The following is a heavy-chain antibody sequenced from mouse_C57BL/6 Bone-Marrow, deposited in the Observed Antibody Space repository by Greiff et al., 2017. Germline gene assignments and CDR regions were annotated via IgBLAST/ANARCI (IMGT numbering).Heavy chain of an antibody. CDR3: ASKYGSDYYAMDY. Sequence: VQLQQSVAELVRPGASVKLSCTASGFNIKNTYMHWVKQRPEQGLEWIGRIDPANGNTNYAPKFPGKATLTADTSSHTAYLQLSSLTSEDTAIYYCASKYGSDYYAMDYWGQGTSVTVSS. CDR2: IDPANGNT. D-gene: IGHD1-1*01. CDR1: GFNIKNTY. J-gene: IGHJ4*01. V-gene: IGHV14-3*01.